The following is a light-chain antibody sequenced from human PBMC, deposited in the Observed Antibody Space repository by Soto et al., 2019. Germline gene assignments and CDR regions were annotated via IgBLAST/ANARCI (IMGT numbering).Light chain of an antibody. V-gene: IGKV3D-11*03. CDR1: QYINTR. Sequence: EIVLTQSPATLSSFPGDRVTLSCRASQYINTRLASHQHGPGQAPTLLIYLTSIGAAGITAWFRRSVTVTDSTLTISSLQREAFALYYCHQRQSWPRTFGQGTKVDIK. CDR3: HQRQSWPRT. CDR2: LTS. J-gene: IGKJ1*01.